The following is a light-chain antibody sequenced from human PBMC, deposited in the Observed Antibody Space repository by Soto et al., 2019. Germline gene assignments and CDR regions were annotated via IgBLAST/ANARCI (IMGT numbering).Light chain of an antibody. CDR3: ASYAGSNMGV. Sequence: QSVLTQPPSASGSPGQSVTISCTGTSSDVGGYKFVSWYQQHPGKAPKLIIYEVIQRPSGVPDRFSASKSGDTASLTVSGLRAEDEADYYCASYAGSNMGVFGSGTKLTVL. CDR2: EVI. V-gene: IGLV2-8*01. J-gene: IGLJ1*01. CDR1: SSDVGGYKF.